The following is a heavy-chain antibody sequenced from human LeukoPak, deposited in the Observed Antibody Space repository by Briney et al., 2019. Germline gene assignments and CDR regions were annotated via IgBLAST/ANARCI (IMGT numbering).Heavy chain of an antibody. V-gene: IGHV3-11*01. CDR3: ARERAIASRRPYCFDY. D-gene: IGHD6-6*01. J-gene: IGHJ4*02. CDR2: ISSSGSTI. CDR1: GFTSSDYY. Sequence: PGGSLRLSCAASGFTSSDYYMRWIRQAPGKGLEWISYISSSGSTIYYADSVKGRFTISRDNARNSLYLQMNSLRAEDTAVYYCARERAIASRRPYCFDYWGQGTLVTVSS.